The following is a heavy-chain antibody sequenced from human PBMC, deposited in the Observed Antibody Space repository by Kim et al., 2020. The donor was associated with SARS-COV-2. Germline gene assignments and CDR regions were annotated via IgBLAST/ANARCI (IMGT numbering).Heavy chain of an antibody. J-gene: IGHJ4*02. Sequence: RDSAVRTHYADTVKGRFTIPRDSSKSTLFLQLNSLRAEDTAIYYCEASDYWGQGSLVTVSS. CDR2: RDSAVRT. V-gene: IGHV3-23*01. CDR3: EASDY.